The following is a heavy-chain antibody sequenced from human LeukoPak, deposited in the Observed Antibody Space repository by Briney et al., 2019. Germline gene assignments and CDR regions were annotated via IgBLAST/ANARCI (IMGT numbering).Heavy chain of an antibody. Sequence: GGSLRLSCAASGFTFSSYAMSWVRQAPGKGLEWVSYISSSGSTIYYADSVKGRFTISRDNAKNSLYLQMNSLRAEDTAVYYCARDSKWEGTMDYWGQGTLVTVSS. CDR1: GFTFSSYA. V-gene: IGHV3-48*04. D-gene: IGHD1-26*01. CDR2: ISSSGSTI. J-gene: IGHJ4*02. CDR3: ARDSKWEGTMDY.